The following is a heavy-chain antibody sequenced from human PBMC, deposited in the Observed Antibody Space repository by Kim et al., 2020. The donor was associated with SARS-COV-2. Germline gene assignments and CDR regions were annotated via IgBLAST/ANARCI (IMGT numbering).Heavy chain of an antibody. J-gene: IGHJ4*02. CDR3: AREIVPRDKSYFDY. D-gene: IGHD3-22*01. V-gene: IGHV3-7*01. CDR1: EFTFSDYW. CDR2: IKPDSGEK. Sequence: GGSLRLSCAASEFTFSDYWMTWVRQAPGKGLEWVANIKPDSGEKNYVGSVRGRFTISRDNAKSSMYLQMHSLRAEDSAFYYCAREIVPRDKSYFDYWGQGTLVTVAS.